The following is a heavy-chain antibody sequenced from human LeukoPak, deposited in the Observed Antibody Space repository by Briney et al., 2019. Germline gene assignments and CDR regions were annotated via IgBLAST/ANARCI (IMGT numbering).Heavy chain of an antibody. D-gene: IGHD4-17*01. CDR3: AGSRANYGDYGEASDI. CDR1: GGSFSGYY. Sequence: PSETLSLTCAVYGGSFSGYYWSWIRQPPGKGLEWIGEINHSGSTNYNPSLKSRVTISVDRSKNQFSLKMSSVTAADTAVYYCAGSRANYGDYGEASDIWGQGTMVTVSS. J-gene: IGHJ3*02. CDR2: INHSGST. V-gene: IGHV4-34*01.